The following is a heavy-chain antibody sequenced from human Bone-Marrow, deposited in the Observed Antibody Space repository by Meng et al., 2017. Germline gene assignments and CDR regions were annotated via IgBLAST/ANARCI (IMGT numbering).Heavy chain of an antibody. CDR1: GGSFSGYY. CDR3: ARDNTMIGSFDY. J-gene: IGHJ4*02. CDR2: INHSGST. Sequence: QVKLQQWGPGLLKPSETLSPTCAVYGGSFSGYYWSWIRQPPGKGLEWIGEINHSGSTNYNPSLKSRVTISVDTSKNQFSLKLSSVTAADTAVYYCARDNTMIGSFDYWGQGTLVTVSS. D-gene: IGHD3-22*01. V-gene: IGHV4-34*01.